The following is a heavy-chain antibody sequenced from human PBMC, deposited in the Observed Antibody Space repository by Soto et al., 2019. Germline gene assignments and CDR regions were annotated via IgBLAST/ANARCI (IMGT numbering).Heavy chain of an antibody. J-gene: IGHJ6*03. D-gene: IGHD2-2*01. Sequence: QGQLVQSGGEVKKPGASVKVSCKASGYTFSSYGISWVRQAPGQGLEWMGWISVYNGNTNYAEKFQGRVTMTTDTSTSTANKQLGRKRSADPAVYSWATRFRNSTTSYLYSFAVWGKAKTVTIPS. CDR3: ATRFRNSTTSYLYSFAV. V-gene: IGHV1-18*01. CDR1: GYTFSSYG. CDR2: ISVYNGNT.